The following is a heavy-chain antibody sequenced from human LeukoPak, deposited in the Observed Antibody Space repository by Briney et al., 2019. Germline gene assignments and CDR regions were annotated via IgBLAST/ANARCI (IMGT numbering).Heavy chain of an antibody. J-gene: IGHJ5*02. V-gene: IGHV3-30-3*01. CDR1: GFTFSSYA. D-gene: IGHD2-2*01. CDR2: ISYDGSNK. Sequence: GGSLRLSCAASGFTFSSYAMHWVRQAPGKGLEWVAVISYDGSNKYYADSVKGRFTISRDNSKSTLYLQMNSLRAEDTAVYYCARGGRYCSSTSCYSWFDPWGQGTLVTVSS. CDR3: ARGGRYCSSTSCYSWFDP.